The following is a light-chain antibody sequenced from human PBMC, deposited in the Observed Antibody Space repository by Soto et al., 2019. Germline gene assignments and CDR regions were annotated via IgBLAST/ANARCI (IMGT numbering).Light chain of an antibody. CDR2: DAF. V-gene: IGKV3-20*01. CDR3: QHCGSSPIT. Sequence: EILLTQSPGTLSLSPAERGTLACWSSQSVSSSYLAWYQQKPGQAPRLLIYDAFKRATGIPARFSGSGSGTQFTLTISSLQSEDFAVYYCQHCGSSPITFGQGTRLEIK. CDR1: QSVSSSY. J-gene: IGKJ5*01.